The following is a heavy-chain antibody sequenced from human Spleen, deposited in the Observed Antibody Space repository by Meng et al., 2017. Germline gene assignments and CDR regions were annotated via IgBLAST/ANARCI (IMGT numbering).Heavy chain of an antibody. CDR2: IYYTGST. Sequence: SETLSLTCTVSGGSISVYYWNWIRQSPGKGLEWIGYIYYTGSTKYNPSLKSRVTISVDTSKNQLSLKLSSVTAADTAVYYCARDLSASGYNWFDPWGQGTLVTVYS. V-gene: IGHV4-59*01. CDR1: GGSISVYY. D-gene: IGHD3-10*01. J-gene: IGHJ5*02. CDR3: ARDLSASGYNWFDP.